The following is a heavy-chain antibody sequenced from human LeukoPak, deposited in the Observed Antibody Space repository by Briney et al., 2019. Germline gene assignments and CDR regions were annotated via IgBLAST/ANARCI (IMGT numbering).Heavy chain of an antibody. CDR1: GFTFSGSA. V-gene: IGHV3-73*01. Sequence: GGSLKLSCAASGFTFSGSAMHWVRQASGKGLEWVGRIRSKANSYATEYAASVKGRFTISRDDSKNTAYLQMNSLKTEDTAVYYCTRHTPLGYCSGGSCYFDYYYYMDVWGKGTTVTVPS. CDR3: TRHTPLGYCSGGSCYFDYYYYMDV. CDR2: IRSKANSYAT. J-gene: IGHJ6*03. D-gene: IGHD2-15*01.